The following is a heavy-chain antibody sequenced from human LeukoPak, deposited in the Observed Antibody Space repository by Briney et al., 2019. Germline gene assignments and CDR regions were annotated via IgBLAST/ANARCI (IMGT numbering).Heavy chain of an antibody. V-gene: IGHV3-23*01. CDR3: AKATRDPREWTIIPAGDV. CDR2: ISGSGGST. D-gene: IGHD3-3*01. J-gene: IGHJ6*02. CDR1: GFTFSSYA. Sequence: GGSLRLSCAASGFTFSSYAMSWVRQAPGKGLEWVSAISGSGGSTYYADSVKGRFTISRDNSKNTLYLQMDSLRAEDTAVYYCAKATRDPREWTIIPAGDVWGQGTTVTVSS.